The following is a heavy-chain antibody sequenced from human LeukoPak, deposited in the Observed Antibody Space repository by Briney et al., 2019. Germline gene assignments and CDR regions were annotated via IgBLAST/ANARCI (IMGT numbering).Heavy chain of an antibody. D-gene: IGHD3-10*01. CDR2: IKQDGSEK. CDR3: ARDGMGVIKAFDI. V-gene: IGHV3-7*05. Sequence: GGSLRLSCAASGFTFTNDWMSWVRQAPGKGLEWVANIKQDGSEKYYVDSVKGRFTISRDNAKNSLYLQMNSLRAEDTAVYYCARDGMGVIKAFDIWGQGTMVTVSS. J-gene: IGHJ3*02. CDR1: GFTFTNDW.